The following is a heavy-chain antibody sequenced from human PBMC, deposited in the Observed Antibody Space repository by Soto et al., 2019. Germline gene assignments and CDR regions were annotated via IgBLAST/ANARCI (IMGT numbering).Heavy chain of an antibody. Sequence: PGGSLRLSCAASGFTFSSSGVPRVRQATGKGLEWVAVVSYDGSNQNYADSVKGRFTISRDNSKNTLYLQMNSLRAEDSAVYCCATSLSSSANFDYWGQGTLVTVSS. J-gene: IGHJ4*02. V-gene: IGHV3-30*03. CDR2: VSYDGSNQ. D-gene: IGHD6-25*01. CDR1: GFTFSSSG. CDR3: ATSLSSSANFDY.